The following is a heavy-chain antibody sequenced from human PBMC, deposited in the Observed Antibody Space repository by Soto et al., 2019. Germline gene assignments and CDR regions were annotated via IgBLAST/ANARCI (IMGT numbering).Heavy chain of an antibody. J-gene: IGHJ6*02. V-gene: IGHV3-23*01. CDR1: GFTFSSYA. D-gene: IGHD6-19*01. CDR2: ISGSGGST. CDR3: AKVIVRGYSSGWYLPLYYGMDV. Sequence: PGGSLSLSCAASGFTFSSYAMSWVRQAPGKGLEWVSAISGSGGSTYYADSVKGRFTISRDNSKNTLYLQMNSLRAEDTAVYYCAKVIVRGYSSGWYLPLYYGMDVWGQGTTVTVSS.